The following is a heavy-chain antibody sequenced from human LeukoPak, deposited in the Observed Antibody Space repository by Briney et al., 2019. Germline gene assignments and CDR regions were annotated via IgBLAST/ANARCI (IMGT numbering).Heavy chain of an antibody. J-gene: IGHJ4*02. CDR3: YGSGSYGDY. Sequence: PGGSLRLSCAASGFTFSSYEMNWVRQAPGKGLEWVSYISSSGSTIYYADSVKGRFTISRDNSKNTLYLQMNSLRAEDTAVYYCYGSGSYGDYWGQGTLVTVSS. V-gene: IGHV3-48*03. CDR1: GFTFSSYE. D-gene: IGHD3-10*01. CDR2: ISSSGSTI.